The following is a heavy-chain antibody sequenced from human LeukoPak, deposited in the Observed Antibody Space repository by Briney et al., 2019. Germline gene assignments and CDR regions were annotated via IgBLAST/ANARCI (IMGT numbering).Heavy chain of an antibody. V-gene: IGHV3-33*01. CDR2: IWNDGSNK. CDR3: ARASGPFDY. J-gene: IGHJ4*02. CDR1: GFTFSTYG. D-gene: IGHD3-10*01. Sequence: GGSLRLSCAASGFTFSTYGMHWVRQAPGKGREWVAVIWNDGSNKYYADSVKGRFTISRDNSKNTLYLQMNSLRAEDTAVYSCARASGPFDYWGQGTLVTVSS.